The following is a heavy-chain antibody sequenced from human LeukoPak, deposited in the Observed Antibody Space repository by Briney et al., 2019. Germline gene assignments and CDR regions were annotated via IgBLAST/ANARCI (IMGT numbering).Heavy chain of an antibody. V-gene: IGHV1-18*01. J-gene: IGHJ5*02. Sequence: ASVKVSCKASGYTFTSYGISWVRQAPGQGLEWMGWISVYNGNTNYAQKLQGRVTMTTDTSTSTAYLELRSLRPDDTALYYCARVAVAASSCSDPWGQGTLVTVSS. CDR3: ARVAVAASSCSDP. CDR2: ISVYNGNT. D-gene: IGHD2-15*01. CDR1: GYTFTSYG.